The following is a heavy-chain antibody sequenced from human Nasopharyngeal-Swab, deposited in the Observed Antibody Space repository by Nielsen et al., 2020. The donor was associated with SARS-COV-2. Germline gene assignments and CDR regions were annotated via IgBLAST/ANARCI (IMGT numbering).Heavy chain of an antibody. CDR2: IRYDGSNK. CDR1: GFTFSSYG. V-gene: IGHV3-33*01. Sequence: GGSLKLSFAASGFTFSSYGMHWVRQAPGKGLEWVAVIRYDGSNKYYADSVKGRFTISRDNSKNTLYLQMNSLRAEDTAVYYCARDRTVTTTVYFDYWGQGTLVTVSS. D-gene: IGHD4-17*01. J-gene: IGHJ4*02. CDR3: ARDRTVTTTVYFDY.